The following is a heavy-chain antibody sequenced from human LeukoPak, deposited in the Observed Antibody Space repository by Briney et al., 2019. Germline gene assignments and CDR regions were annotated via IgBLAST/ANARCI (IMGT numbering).Heavy chain of an antibody. V-gene: IGHV4-59*12. Sequence: RPSETLSLTCTVSGGSISSYYWSWIRQPPGKGLEWIGYIYYSGSTNYNPSLKSRVTMSVDTSKNQFSLKLSSVTAADTAVYYCARDRQQLDFFDYWGQGTLVTVSS. CDR2: IYYSGST. CDR1: GGSISSYY. D-gene: IGHD6-13*01. CDR3: ARDRQQLDFFDY. J-gene: IGHJ4*02.